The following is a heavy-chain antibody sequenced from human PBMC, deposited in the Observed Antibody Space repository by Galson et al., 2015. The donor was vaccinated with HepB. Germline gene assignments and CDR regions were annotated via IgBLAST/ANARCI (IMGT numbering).Heavy chain of an antibody. CDR3: AQEGVVTANFDY. Sequence: SLRLSCAASGFTFSSYAMHWVRQAPGKGLEWVAVISYDGSNKYYADSVKGRFTISRDNSKNTLYLQMNSLRAEDTAVYYCAQEGVVTANFDYWGQGTLVTVSS. V-gene: IGHV3-30-3*02. J-gene: IGHJ4*02. CDR1: GFTFSSYA. CDR2: ISYDGSNK. D-gene: IGHD2-21*02.